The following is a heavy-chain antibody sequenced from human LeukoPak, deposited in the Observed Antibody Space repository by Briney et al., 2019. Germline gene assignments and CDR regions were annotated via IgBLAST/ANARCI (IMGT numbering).Heavy chain of an antibody. J-gene: IGHJ4*02. CDR2: VINGGNT. CDR3: TRECLRSTCPVPFDS. Sequence: SETLSLTCTVSGDSITSGDCFWTWIRQPAGKGLEWVGRVINGGNTDYNPSLNSRVTISVDRFKNQFSLTLSSVTAADTAVYYCTRECLRSTCPVPFDSWGQGTPVTVSS. D-gene: IGHD5/OR15-5a*01. CDR1: GDSITSGDCF. V-gene: IGHV4-61*02.